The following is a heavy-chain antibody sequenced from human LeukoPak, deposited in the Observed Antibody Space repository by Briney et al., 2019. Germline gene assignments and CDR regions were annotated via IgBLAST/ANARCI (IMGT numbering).Heavy chain of an antibody. V-gene: IGHV3-23*01. CDR1: GFTFSAYA. J-gene: IGHJ6*04. CDR2: IGSSGGST. CDR3: ATKGEGMDV. Sequence: GGSLRLSCGASGFTFSAYAMSWVRQAPGKGLEWVSGIGSSGGSTYYADSVKGRLTISRGNSKNTLYLQMNSLRAEDAAVYYCATKGEGMDVWGKGTTVTVSS.